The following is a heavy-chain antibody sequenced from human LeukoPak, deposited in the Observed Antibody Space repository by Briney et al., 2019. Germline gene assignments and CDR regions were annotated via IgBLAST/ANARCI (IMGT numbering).Heavy chain of an antibody. J-gene: IGHJ4*02. D-gene: IGHD6-13*01. CDR1: GFTFSTYW. Sequence: GGSLRLSLAASGFTFSTYWMHWVRQVPGKGLVWVSRINSDGNIITYAGSVKGRFPISRDNARNMVYLQMNSLRAEDTAVYYCVAGMGNYWGQGTL. V-gene: IGHV3-74*03. CDR2: INSDGNII. CDR3: VAGMGNY.